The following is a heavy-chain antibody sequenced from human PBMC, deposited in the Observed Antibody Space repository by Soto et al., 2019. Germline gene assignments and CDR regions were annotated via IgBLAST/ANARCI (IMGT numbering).Heavy chain of an antibody. CDR1: GFTFSSYG. Sequence: GGSLRLSCAASGFTFSSYGMNWVRQAPGKGLEWVAVIWYDGSNKYYADSVKGRFTISRDNSKNTLYLQMNSLRAEDTAVYYCARGRHSSGPFDYWGQGTLVTVSS. CDR2: IWYDGSNK. J-gene: IGHJ4*02. D-gene: IGHD6-19*01. CDR3: ARGRHSSGPFDY. V-gene: IGHV3-33*01.